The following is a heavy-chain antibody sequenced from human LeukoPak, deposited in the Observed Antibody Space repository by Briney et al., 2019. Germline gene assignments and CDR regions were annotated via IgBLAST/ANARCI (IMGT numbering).Heavy chain of an antibody. D-gene: IGHD5-18*01. CDR3: ARVGAWIRQTVACDI. J-gene: IGHJ3*02. CDR2: ISAYDGNT. Sequence: GASVKVSCKASGYSLTSYGRSWLPPAPGQGLEWMGWISAYDGNTNYAQKLQGRVTMTTDTFTSTAYMELRSLRSDGTGVYYSARVGAWIRQTVACDIWGQGTMVTVSS. CDR1: GYSLTSYG. V-gene: IGHV1-18*01.